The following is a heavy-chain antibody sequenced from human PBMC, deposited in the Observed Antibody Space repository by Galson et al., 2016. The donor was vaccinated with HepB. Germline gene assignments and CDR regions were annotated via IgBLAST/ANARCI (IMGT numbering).Heavy chain of an antibody. Sequence: SLRLSCAASGFTFRNAWMNWVRQAPGEGLEWVADIKQDGSEKYYVDSVEGRFTVSRDNAQNSLYLQMNSPTAEDTAVYYCARSELGAGDAFDVWGQGTMLTVSS. CDR3: ARSELGAGDAFDV. D-gene: IGHD7-27*01. CDR1: GFTFRNAW. CDR2: IKQDGSEK. J-gene: IGHJ3*01. V-gene: IGHV3-7*03.